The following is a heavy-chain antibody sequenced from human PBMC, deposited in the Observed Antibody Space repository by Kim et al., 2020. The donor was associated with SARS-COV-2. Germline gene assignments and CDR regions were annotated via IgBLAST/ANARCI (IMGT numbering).Heavy chain of an antibody. CDR1: GFTFRDHH. CDR2: TRNKARSYST. Sequence: GSLRLSCAASGFTFRDHHMDWVRQAPGKGLEWVGRTRNKARSYSTEYAASVKGRFTISRDDSQSSLSLQMSSLRPEDTAVYYCTRGVWDWGQGTLVTVS. J-gene: IGHJ4*02. D-gene: IGHD1-26*01. V-gene: IGHV3-72*01. CDR3: TRGVWD.